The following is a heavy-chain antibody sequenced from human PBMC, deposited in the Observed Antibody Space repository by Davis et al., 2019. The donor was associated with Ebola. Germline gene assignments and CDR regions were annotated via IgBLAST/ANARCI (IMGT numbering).Heavy chain of an antibody. CDR1: GGSISSYY. CDR3: ARGDFWSGYYYYYYMDV. V-gene: IGHV4-59*08. D-gene: IGHD3-3*01. J-gene: IGHJ6*03. CDR2: IYYSGST. Sequence: PSETLSLTCTVSGGSISSYYWSWIRQPPGKGLEWIGYIYYSGSTNYNPSLKSRVTISVDTSKNQFSLKLSSVTAADTAVYYCARGDFWSGYYYYYYMDVWGKGTTVTVSS.